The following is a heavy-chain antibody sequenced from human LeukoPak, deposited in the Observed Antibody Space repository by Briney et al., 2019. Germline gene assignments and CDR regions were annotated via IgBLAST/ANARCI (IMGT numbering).Heavy chain of an antibody. D-gene: IGHD3-22*01. CDR2: IWDDGSNK. CDR3: ARALFNYYSRGLTY. J-gene: IGHJ4*02. CDR1: GFTFSSYG. Sequence: RSQRLSCAASGFTFSSYGMHWVRQAPGKGLEWVALIWDDGSNKYYADSVKGRFTISRDNSKNTLYLQMNSLRAEDTAVYYCARALFNYYSRGLTYWGQGTLSSVSS. V-gene: IGHV3-33*01.